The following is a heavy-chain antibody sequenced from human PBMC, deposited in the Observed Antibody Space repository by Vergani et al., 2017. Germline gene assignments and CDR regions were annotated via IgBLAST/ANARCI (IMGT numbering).Heavy chain of an antibody. Sequence: QVQLQQWGAGLLKPSETLSLTSAVHRGSSCGYYWSWICDPPGKGLEWIGEITHSGSTNHNPPLKSRVTISVDTSNNQFSLKLSSVTAADTAVYYCAGDRRGQPRYGGYDYLVDYWGRGILVTVSS. D-gene: IGHD5-12*01. CDR1: RGSSCGYY. V-gene: IGHV4-34*01. J-gene: IGHJ4*02. CDR2: ITHSGST. CDR3: AGDRRGQPRYGGYDYLVDY.